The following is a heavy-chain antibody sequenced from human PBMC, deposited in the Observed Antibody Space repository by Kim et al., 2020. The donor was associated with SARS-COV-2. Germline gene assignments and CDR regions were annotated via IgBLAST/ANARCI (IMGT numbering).Heavy chain of an antibody. D-gene: IGHD6-13*01. CDR3: ARGGIWAAAGTGDWFDP. J-gene: IGHJ5*02. CDR1: GGSFSGYY. CDR2: INHSGST. V-gene: IGHV4-34*01. Sequence: SETLSLTCAVYGGSFSGYYWSWIRQPPGKGLEWIGEINHSGSTNYNPSLKSRVTISVDTSKNQFSLKLSSVTAADTAVYYCARGGIWAAAGTGDWFDPWGQGTLVTVSS.